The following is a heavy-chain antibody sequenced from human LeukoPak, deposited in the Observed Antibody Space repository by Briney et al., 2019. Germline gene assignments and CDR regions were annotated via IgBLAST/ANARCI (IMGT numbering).Heavy chain of an antibody. D-gene: IGHD3-10*01. CDR1: GGSISSGDYY. J-gene: IGHJ4*02. Sequence: SETLSLTCTVSGGSISSGDYYWSWNRQPPGKGLEWIGYIYYSGSTYYNPSLKSRVTISVDTSKNQFSLKLSSVTAADTAVYYCARAGRGRILWFGELFHPFDYWGQGTLVTVSS. CDR3: ARAGRGRILWFGELFHPFDY. V-gene: IGHV4-30-4*01. CDR2: IYYSGST.